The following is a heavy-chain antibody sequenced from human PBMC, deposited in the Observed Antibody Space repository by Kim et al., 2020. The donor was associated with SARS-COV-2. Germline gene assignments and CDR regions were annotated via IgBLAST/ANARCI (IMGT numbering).Heavy chain of an antibody. CDR2: IYYSGST. CDR1: GGSISSSSYY. V-gene: IGHV4-39*01. CDR3: ARPSYCSSTSCYGWFDP. D-gene: IGHD2-2*01. Sequence: SETLSLTCTVSGGSISSSSYYWGWIRQPPGKGLEWIGSIYYSGSTYYNPSLKSRVTISVDTSKNQFSLKLSSVTAADTAVYYCARPSYCSSTSCYGWFDPWGQGTLVTVSS. J-gene: IGHJ5*02.